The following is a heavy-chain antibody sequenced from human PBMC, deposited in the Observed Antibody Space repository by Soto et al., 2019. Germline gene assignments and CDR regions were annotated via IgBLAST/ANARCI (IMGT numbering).Heavy chain of an antibody. Sequence: EVHLVESGGGLVQPGGSLRLSCAASGFTVSSKYMSWVRQAPGKGLEWVSLIQSGGPTYYADSVKGRFTISRDTSENTLHLQMDSLGAEDTAVYYCARDDVLCDGDRGYGVPLDIWCKGITVTVTS. CDR1: GFTVSSKY. J-gene: IGHJ6*04. D-gene: IGHD2-21*01. V-gene: IGHV3-66*01. CDR2: IQSGGPT. CDR3: ARDDVLCDGDRGYGVPLDI.